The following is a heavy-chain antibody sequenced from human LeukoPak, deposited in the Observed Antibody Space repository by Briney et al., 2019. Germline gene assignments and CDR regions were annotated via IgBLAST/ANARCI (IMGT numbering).Heavy chain of an antibody. Sequence: SETLSLTCAVYGGSFSGYQWSWIRQPPGKGLEWIGEINHSGSTNYNPSLKSRGNISVDTSKNQFSLKLSSVTAADTAVYYCARTSIYYDSSGYRSWGQGTLVTVSS. CDR1: GGSFSGYQ. V-gene: IGHV4-34*01. CDR3: ARTSIYYDSSGYRS. CDR2: INHSGST. J-gene: IGHJ5*02. D-gene: IGHD3-22*01.